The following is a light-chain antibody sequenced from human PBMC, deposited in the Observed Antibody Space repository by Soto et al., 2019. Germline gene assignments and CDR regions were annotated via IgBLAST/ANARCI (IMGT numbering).Light chain of an antibody. Sequence: EIVLKQSPGTLSLSPGERATLSCRASQSVGSSYSAWYQQKPGQAPRLLIYGASSRATGIPDRFSGSGSGTDFSRTISRLEPDDFAVYYCQQYGSSPRFTFGPGTEVDIK. CDR3: QQYGSSPRFT. CDR1: QSVGSSY. V-gene: IGKV3-20*01. J-gene: IGKJ3*01. CDR2: GAS.